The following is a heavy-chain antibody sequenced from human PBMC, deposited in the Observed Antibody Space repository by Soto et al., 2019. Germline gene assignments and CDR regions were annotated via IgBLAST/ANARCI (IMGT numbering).Heavy chain of an antibody. CDR2: IYYSGST. Sequence: SETLSLSCTVSGGSISSGGYYWSWIRQHPGKGLEWIGYIYYSGSTYYNPSLKSRVTISVDTSKNQFSLKLSSMTAADTAVYFCARGGYYDSSGFFDYWGQGTLVTVAS. CDR3: ARGGYYDSSGFFDY. J-gene: IGHJ4*02. V-gene: IGHV4-31*03. D-gene: IGHD3-22*01. CDR1: GGSISSGGYY.